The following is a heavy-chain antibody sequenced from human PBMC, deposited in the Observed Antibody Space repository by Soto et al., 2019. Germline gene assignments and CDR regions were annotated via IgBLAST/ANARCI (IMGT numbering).Heavy chain of an antibody. D-gene: IGHD3-22*01. J-gene: IGHJ6*02. CDR2: IVVGSGNT. V-gene: IGHV1-58*02. CDR3: AKDGGVPYYYDSSGSPVDV. CDR1: GYTFTSYG. Sequence: GASVKVSCKASGYTFTSYGISWVRQAPGQGLEWIGWIVVGSGNTNYAQKFQERVTITRDMSTSTAYMELSSLRAEDTAVYYCAKDGGVPYYYDSSGSPVDVWGQGTTVTVSS.